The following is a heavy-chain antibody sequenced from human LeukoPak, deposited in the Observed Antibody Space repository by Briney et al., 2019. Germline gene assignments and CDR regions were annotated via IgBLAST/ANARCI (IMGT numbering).Heavy chain of an antibody. J-gene: IGHJ4*02. D-gene: IGHD6-19*01. CDR1: GGSISSYY. CDR3: AGGSQWLVFDY. V-gene: IGHV4-59*01. Sequence: SETLSLTCTVSGGSISSYYWSWFRQPPGKGLEWIGYIYYSGSTNYNPSLKSRVTISIDTSKNQFSLKLSSVTAADTAVYYCAGGSQWLVFDYWGQGTLVTVSS. CDR2: IYYSGST.